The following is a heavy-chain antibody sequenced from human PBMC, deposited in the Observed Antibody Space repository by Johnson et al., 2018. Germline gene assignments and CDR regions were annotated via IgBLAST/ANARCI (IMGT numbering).Heavy chain of an antibody. CDR1: GFIFSSYW. D-gene: IGHD1-26*01. V-gene: IGHV3-74*02. CDR2: ISNDGSTT. Sequence: VQLVESGGGLVQPGGSLRLSCAASGFIFSSYWMHWVRQAPGKGLVWLSRISNDGSTTTYADSVKGRFTIPRDNAKSTLYLQMNSLRAEDTAVYYCARGRPGNYLDYWGQGTLVTVSS. CDR3: ARGRPGNYLDY. J-gene: IGHJ4*02.